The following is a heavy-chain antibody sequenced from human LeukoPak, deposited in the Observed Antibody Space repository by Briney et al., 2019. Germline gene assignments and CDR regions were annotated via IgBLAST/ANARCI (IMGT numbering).Heavy chain of an antibody. J-gene: IGHJ4*02. CDR3: AKGSGYDTDFDY. Sequence: PGGSLRLSCAASGFTFSTYVMSWVRQAPGKGLEWVSGISGSRDNTYYADSVKGRFTISRDNSKNTLYLQMNSLRAEDTAVYYCAKGSGYDTDFDYWGQGTLVTVSS. V-gene: IGHV3-23*01. CDR1: GFTFSTYV. CDR2: ISGSRDNT. D-gene: IGHD3-9*01.